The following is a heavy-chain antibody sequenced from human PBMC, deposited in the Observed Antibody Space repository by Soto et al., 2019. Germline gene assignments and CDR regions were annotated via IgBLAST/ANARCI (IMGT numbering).Heavy chain of an antibody. Sequence: QVQVVPSGAVVKKPGSSVKVSCKASGGTFSDYAISWVRQAPGQGLEWMGGIIPLTETPVYAQTVQGRLTISADEVTSVAYMELSTLRSDDTSVYYCAIGTRSSWSCYFCGQGTLVTVSS. J-gene: IGHJ4*02. CDR1: GGTFSDYA. CDR3: AIGTRSSWSCYF. CDR2: IIPLTETP. V-gene: IGHV1-69*01. D-gene: IGHD6-13*01.